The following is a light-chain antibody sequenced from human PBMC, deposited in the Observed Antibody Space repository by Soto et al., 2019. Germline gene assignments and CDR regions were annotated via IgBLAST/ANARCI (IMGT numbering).Light chain of an antibody. V-gene: IGKV3-20*01. Sequence: VLKQSPGTLSLSPGERATLSCRASQSVSSSYLAWYQQKPGQAPRLLIYGASSRATGIPDRFSGSGSGTDFTLTISRLEPEDFAVYYCQQYGSSPWTFGPGTKV. J-gene: IGKJ1*01. CDR3: QQYGSSPWT. CDR1: QSVSSSY. CDR2: GAS.